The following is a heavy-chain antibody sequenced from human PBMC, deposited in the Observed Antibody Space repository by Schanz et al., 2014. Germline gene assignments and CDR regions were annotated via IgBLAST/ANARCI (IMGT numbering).Heavy chain of an antibody. CDR1: GGTFSTYP. D-gene: IGHD3-10*01. CDR2: INLSGGST. J-gene: IGHJ6*02. Sequence: QVQLVQSGAEVKKPGSSMKVSCKASGGTFSTYPINWLRQAPGQGLEWMGIINLSGGSTNNAQKFQGRLTMTRDTSTSTVYMELSSLRSEDTAVYYCARAKRFGDMDVWGQGTTVTVSS. CDR3: ARAKRFGDMDV. V-gene: IGHV1-46*01.